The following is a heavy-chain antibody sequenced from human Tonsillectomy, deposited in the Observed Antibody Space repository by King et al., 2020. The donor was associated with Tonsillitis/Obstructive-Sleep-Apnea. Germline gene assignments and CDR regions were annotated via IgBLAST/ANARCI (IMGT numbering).Heavy chain of an antibody. V-gene: IGHV3-23*04. Sequence: VQLVESGGGLVQPGGSLRLSCAASGFTFSSYAMSWVRQAAGKGLEWVSGISGSGGSTYYADSVKGRFTISRDNSKNTLYLQMNSLRAEDTAVYYCAKDQSRSCNWFDPWGQVTLVTFSS. CDR1: GFTFSSYA. CDR3: AKDQSRSCNWFDP. CDR2: ISGSGGST. J-gene: IGHJ5*02. D-gene: IGHD6-13*01.